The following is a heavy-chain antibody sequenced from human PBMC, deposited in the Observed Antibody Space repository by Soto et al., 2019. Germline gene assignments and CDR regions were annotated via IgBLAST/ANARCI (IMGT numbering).Heavy chain of an antibody. Sequence: GGSLRLSCAASGLIFSSFPMHWVRQAPGKGLEWVAVVSKGGSDKHYADSVKGRFTISRDNSENTLHLQMNSLRPEDTGVYFCARSYCGDNCALDYWGQGTPVTVSS. D-gene: IGHD2-21*02. CDR3: ARSYCGDNCALDY. CDR2: VSKGGSDK. CDR1: GLIFSSFP. V-gene: IGHV3-30-3*01. J-gene: IGHJ4*02.